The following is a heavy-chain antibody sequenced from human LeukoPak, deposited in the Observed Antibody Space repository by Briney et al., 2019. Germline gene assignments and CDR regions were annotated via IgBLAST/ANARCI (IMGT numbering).Heavy chain of an antibody. V-gene: IGHV4-39*07. D-gene: IGHD3-9*01. CDR1: GGSISSSSYY. Sequence: SETLSLTCTVSGGSISSSSYYWGWIRQPPGKGLEWIGSIYYSGSTYYNPSLKSRVTISVDTSKNQFSLKLSSVTAADTAVYYCARDPQGYFDWFPYDYWGQGTLVTVSS. CDR3: ARDPQGYFDWFPYDY. CDR2: IYYSGST. J-gene: IGHJ4*02.